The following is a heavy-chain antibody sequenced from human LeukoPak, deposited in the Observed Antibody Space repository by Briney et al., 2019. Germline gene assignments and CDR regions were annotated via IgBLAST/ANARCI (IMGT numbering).Heavy chain of an antibody. CDR3: ARDPYSGSYGADYYYYMDV. Sequence: GGSLRLSCAASGLTFSSYAMNWVRQAPGKGLEWVSSISGSGGNTYYADSVKGRFTISRDNAKSSLYLQMNSLRAEDTAVYYCARDPYSGSYGADYYYYMDVWGKGTTVTISS. J-gene: IGHJ6*03. CDR1: GLTFSSYA. D-gene: IGHD1-26*01. V-gene: IGHV3-23*01. CDR2: ISGSGGNT.